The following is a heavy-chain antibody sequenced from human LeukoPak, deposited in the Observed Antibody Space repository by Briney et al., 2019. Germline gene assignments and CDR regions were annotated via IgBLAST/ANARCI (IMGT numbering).Heavy chain of an antibody. CDR2: ISSSSSTI. CDR3: ARESDSSSWVTIDF. D-gene: IGHD6-13*01. V-gene: IGHV3-48*01. J-gene: IGHJ4*02. CDR1: GFTFSSYS. Sequence: GGSLRLSCAASGFTFSSYSMNWVRQAPGKGLEWVSYISSSSSTIYYADSVKGRFTISRDNAKNSLYLQMNSLRAEDTAVYYCARESDSSSWVTIDFWGQGTLVTVSS.